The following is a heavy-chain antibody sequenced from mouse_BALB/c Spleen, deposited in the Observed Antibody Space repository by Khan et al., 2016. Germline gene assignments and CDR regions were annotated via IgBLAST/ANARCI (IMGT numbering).Heavy chain of an antibody. V-gene: IGHV8-12*01. J-gene: IGHJ4*01. Sequence: QVTLKESGPGILQPSQTLSLTCSFSGFSLSTSGMGVSWIRQPSGMGLAWLAHISWDDDKRYNPSLKGRLTISKDTSGSLVFLKITRLDSTDTATYYGARRTGRSFDYAMDYWGQGTPVTVSS. CDR3: ARRTGRSFDYAMDY. CDR2: ISWDDDK. D-gene: IGHD1-1*01. CDR1: GFSLSTSGMG.